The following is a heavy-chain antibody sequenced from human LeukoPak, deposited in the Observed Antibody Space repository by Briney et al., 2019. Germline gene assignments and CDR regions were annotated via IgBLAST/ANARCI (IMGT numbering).Heavy chain of an antibody. Sequence: DPSETLSLTCTVSGGSISSYYWSWIRQHPGKGLEWIGYIYYSGSTYYNPSLKSRVTISVDTSKSQFSLKLSSVTAADTAVYYCARGRGAIVVVKKEGYYGMDVWGQGTTVTVSS. V-gene: IGHV4-59*06. CDR3: ARGRGAIVVVKKEGYYGMDV. J-gene: IGHJ6*02. CDR1: GGSISSYY. CDR2: IYYSGST. D-gene: IGHD2-2*01.